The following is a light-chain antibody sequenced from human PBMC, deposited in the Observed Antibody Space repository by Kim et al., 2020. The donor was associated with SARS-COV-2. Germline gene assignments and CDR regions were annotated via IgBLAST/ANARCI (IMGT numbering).Light chain of an antibody. V-gene: IGKV3-20*01. CDR2: GAF. CDR1: QSGTNDY. CDR3: QQYGDSLWT. Sequence: PGEKSTLSARTSQSGTNDYLAWYQQKPGQAPRLLVYGAFRRAIGVPDRFRGSGSGTDFTLTVTGLEPQDFAVYSCQQYGDSLWTFGQGTKVDIK. J-gene: IGKJ1*01.